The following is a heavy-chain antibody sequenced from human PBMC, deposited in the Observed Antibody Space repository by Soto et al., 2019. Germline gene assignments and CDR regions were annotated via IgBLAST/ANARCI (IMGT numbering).Heavy chain of an antibody. Sequence: ASVKVSCKASGYTFTSYDINWVRQATGQGLEWMGWMNPKSGNTGYAQKFQGRVTMTRDTSITTAYMKLSSLRSEDTAVYYFARVPFSQYSSSSGVYYYYMAVWGKGTTVTVSS. CDR2: MNPKSGNT. J-gene: IGHJ6*03. CDR1: GYTFTSYD. D-gene: IGHD6-6*01. V-gene: IGHV1-8*01. CDR3: ARVPFSQYSSSSGVYYYYMAV.